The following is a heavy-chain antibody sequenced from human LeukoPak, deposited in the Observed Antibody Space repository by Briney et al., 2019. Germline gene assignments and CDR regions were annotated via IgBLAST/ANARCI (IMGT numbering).Heavy chain of an antibody. D-gene: IGHD3-10*01. CDR1: GYTFTSYG. CDR3: ARDPFYYGSGSYYHEYNWFDP. Sequence: ASVKVSCKASGYTFTSYGISWVRQAPGQGLEWMGWISAYNGNTNYAQKLQGRVTMTTDTSTSTAYMELRSLRSDDTAVYYCARDPFYYGSGSYYHEYNWFDPWGQGTLVTVSS. CDR2: ISAYNGNT. V-gene: IGHV1-18*01. J-gene: IGHJ5*02.